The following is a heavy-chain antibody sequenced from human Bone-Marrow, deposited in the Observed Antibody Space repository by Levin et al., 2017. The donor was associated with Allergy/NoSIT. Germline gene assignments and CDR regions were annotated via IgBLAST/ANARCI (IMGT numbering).Heavy chain of an antibody. CDR3: ARAVETRYSSGWYYYYYYMDV. D-gene: IGHD6-19*01. V-gene: IGHV3-53*01. Sequence: GESLKISCAASGFTVSSNYMSWVRQAPGKGLEWVSVIYSGGSTYYADSVKGRFTISRDNSKNTLYLQMNSLRAEDTAVYYCARAVETRYSSGWYYYYYYMDVWGKGTTVTVSS. CDR2: IYSGGST. J-gene: IGHJ6*03. CDR1: GFTVSSNY.